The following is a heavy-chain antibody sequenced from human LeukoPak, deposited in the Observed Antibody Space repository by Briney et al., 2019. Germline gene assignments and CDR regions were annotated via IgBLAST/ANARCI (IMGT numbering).Heavy chain of an antibody. Sequence: GGSLRLSCAASGFTFSSYAMSWVRQAPGQGLEWVSSITSTGGSTYYADSVKGRFTISRDNSKNTLYLQMNSLRAEDTAVYYCAKDLRVGGWGQGTTVTVSS. CDR2: ITSTGGST. CDR1: GFTFSSYA. V-gene: IGHV3-23*01. J-gene: IGHJ6*02. CDR3: AKDLRVGG.